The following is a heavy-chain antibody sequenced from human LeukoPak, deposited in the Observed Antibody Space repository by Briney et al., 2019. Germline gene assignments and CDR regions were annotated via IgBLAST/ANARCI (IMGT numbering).Heavy chain of an antibody. CDR3: ATTAYKFRTWGNSDPYDY. Sequence: ASVKVSCKVSGYTLTELSMHWVRQAPGKGLEWMGGFDPEDGETIYAQKFQGGVTMTEDTSTDTAYMELSSLRSEDTAVYYCATTAYKFRTWGNSDPYDYWGQGTLVTVSS. CDR2: FDPEDGET. D-gene: IGHD3-16*01. J-gene: IGHJ4*02. V-gene: IGHV1-24*01. CDR1: GYTLTELS.